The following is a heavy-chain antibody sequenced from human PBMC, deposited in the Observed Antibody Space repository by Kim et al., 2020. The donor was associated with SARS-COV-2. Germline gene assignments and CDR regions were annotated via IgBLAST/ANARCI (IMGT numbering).Heavy chain of an antibody. CDR3: ARADFWSGYYFDY. J-gene: IGHJ4*02. Sequence: ATYVRSRVTISRHNAKNALYLTMTSRRAEDTAVYYCARADFWSGYYFDYWGQGTLVTVSS. D-gene: IGHD3-3*01. V-gene: IGHV3-11*01.